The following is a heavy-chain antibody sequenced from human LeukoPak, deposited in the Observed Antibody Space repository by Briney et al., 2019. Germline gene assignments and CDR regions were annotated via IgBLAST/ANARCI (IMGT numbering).Heavy chain of an antibody. CDR2: IRYDGSNK. Sequence: GGSLRLSCAASGFTFSSYGMHWVRQAPGKGLEWVAFIRYDGSNKYYADSVKGRFTISRDNSKNTLYLQMNSLRTEDTAVYYCAKDLKVLSRDYFDYWGQGTLVTVSS. CDR3: AKDLKVLSRDYFDY. V-gene: IGHV3-30*02. J-gene: IGHJ4*02. CDR1: GFTFSSYG. D-gene: IGHD3-10*01.